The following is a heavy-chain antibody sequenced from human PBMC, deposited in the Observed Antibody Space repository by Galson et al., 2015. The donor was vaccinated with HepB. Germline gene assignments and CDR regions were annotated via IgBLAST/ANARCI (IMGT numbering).Heavy chain of an antibody. J-gene: IGHJ6*03. D-gene: IGHD3-10*01. CDR3: ARDGYYGSGSYGMDYYYYYMDV. CDR2: IIPIFGTA. V-gene: IGHV1-69*13. Sequence: SVKVSCKASGGTFSSYAISWVRQAPGQGLEWMGGIIPIFGTANYAQKFQGRVTITADESTSTAYMELSSLRSEDTAVYYCARDGYYGSGSYGMDYYYYYMDVWGKGTTVTVSS. CDR1: GGTFSSYA.